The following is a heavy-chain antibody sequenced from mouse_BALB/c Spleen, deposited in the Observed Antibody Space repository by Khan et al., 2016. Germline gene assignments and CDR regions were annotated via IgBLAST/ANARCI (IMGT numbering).Heavy chain of an antibody. CDR2: INQDSSTI. CDR1: GFDFRRYW. D-gene: IGHD1-1*01. J-gene: IGHJ2*01. Sequence: VQLKQSGGGLVQPGGSLKLSCAASGFDFRRYWMSWVRQAPGRGLEWIGEINQDSSTINYKPSLKDKFINSRDNAKNKLYMQMSKVRSEDTALYYCTLLYYYGCFYSWGPCTTLTVSS. V-gene: IGHV4-1*02. CDR3: TLLYYYGCFYS.